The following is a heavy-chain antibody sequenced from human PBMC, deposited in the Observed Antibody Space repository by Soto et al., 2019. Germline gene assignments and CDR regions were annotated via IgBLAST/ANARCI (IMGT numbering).Heavy chain of an antibody. CDR1: GYTFTSYA. D-gene: IGHD6-19*01. Sequence: GASVKVSCKASGYTFTSYAMHWVRQAPGQRLEWMGWINAGNGNTKYSQKFQGRVTITRDTSASTAYMELSSLRSEDTAVYYCARDWAQVAVEGGFDYWGQGTLVTVSS. V-gene: IGHV1-3*01. CDR3: ARDWAQVAVEGGFDY. CDR2: INAGNGNT. J-gene: IGHJ4*02.